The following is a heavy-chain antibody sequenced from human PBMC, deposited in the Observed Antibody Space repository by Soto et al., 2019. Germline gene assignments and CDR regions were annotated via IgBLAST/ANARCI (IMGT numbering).Heavy chain of an antibody. D-gene: IGHD2-21*02. CDR1: GGTFSSYT. V-gene: IGHV1-69*02. CDR3: ARTADIVVVTAIQNGMDV. J-gene: IGHJ6*02. CDR2: IIPILGIA. Sequence: QVQLVQSGAEVKKPGSSVKVSCKASGGTFSSYTISWVRQAPGQGLEWMGRIIPILGIANYAQKFQGRVTITEDKSTSTAYMELSSLRSEDTAVYYCARTADIVVVTAIQNGMDVWGQGTTVTVSS.